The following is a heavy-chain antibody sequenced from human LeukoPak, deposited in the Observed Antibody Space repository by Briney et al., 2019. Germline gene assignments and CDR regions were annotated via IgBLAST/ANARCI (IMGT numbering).Heavy chain of an antibody. D-gene: IGHD3/OR15-3a*01. CDR1: GGSISSSSYY. CDR3: ARLEAEGLVITH. J-gene: IGHJ4*02. Sequence: SETLSLTCTVSGGSISSSSYYWGWIRQPPGKGLEWIGSIYYSGSTYYNPSLKSRATISVDTSKNQFSLKLSSVTAADTAGYYCARLEAEGLVITHWGQGTLVTVSS. CDR2: IYYSGST. V-gene: IGHV4-39*01.